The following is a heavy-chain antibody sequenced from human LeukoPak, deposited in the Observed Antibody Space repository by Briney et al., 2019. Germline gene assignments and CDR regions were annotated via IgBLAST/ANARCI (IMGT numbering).Heavy chain of an antibody. V-gene: IGHV4-34*01. Sequence: SETLSLTCAVYGGSFSGYYWSWIRQPPEKGLEWIGEINHSGSTNYNPSLKSRVTISVDTSKNQFSLKLSSVTAADTAVYYCARGMGIAAAGTADFDYWGQGTLVTVSS. CDR1: GGSFSGYY. CDR2: INHSGST. D-gene: IGHD6-13*01. CDR3: ARGMGIAAAGTADFDY. J-gene: IGHJ4*02.